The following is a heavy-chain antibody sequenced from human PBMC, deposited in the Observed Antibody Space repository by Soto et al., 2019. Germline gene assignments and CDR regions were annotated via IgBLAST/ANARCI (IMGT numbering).Heavy chain of an antibody. CDR2: IYATGTT. CDR1: GGSISSFY. V-gene: IGHV4-4*07. Sequence: SETLSLTCTVSGGSISSFYWSWIRKSAGKGLEWIGRIYATGTTDYNPSLKSRVMMSVDTSKKQFSLKLRSVTAADTAVYYCVRDGTKTLRVWFDPWGQGISVTVSS. D-gene: IGHD1-1*01. J-gene: IGHJ5*02. CDR3: VRDGTKTLRVWFDP.